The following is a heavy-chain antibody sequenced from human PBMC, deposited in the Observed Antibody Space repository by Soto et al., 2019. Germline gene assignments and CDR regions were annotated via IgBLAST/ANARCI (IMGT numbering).Heavy chain of an antibody. CDR1: GYTFTGYY. J-gene: IGHJ6*02. D-gene: IGHD6-6*01. V-gene: IGHV1-2*02. CDR3: ARELAARPHYYGMDV. Sequence: QVQLVQSGAEVKKPGASVKVSCKASGYTFTGYYMHWVRQAPGQGLEWMGWINPNRGGTNYAQKLQVRVTMTRDTSISTTYMELSRLRSDDTAVYYGARELAARPHYYGMDVWGQGTTVTVSS. CDR2: INPNRGGT.